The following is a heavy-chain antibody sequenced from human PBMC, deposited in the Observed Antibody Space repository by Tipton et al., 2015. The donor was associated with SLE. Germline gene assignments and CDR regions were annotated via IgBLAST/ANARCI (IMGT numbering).Heavy chain of an antibody. CDR1: GFTFSSYA. D-gene: IGHD2-15*01. V-gene: IGHV3-30-3*01. Sequence: SLRLSCAASGFTFSSYAMHWVRQAPGKGLEWVAVISYDGSNKYYADSVKGRFTISRDNSKNTLYLQMNSLRAEDTAVYYCAREADIVVVVGATRNYYYYMDVWGKGTTVTVSS. CDR3: AREADIVVVVGATRNYYYYMDV. CDR2: ISYDGSNK. J-gene: IGHJ6*03.